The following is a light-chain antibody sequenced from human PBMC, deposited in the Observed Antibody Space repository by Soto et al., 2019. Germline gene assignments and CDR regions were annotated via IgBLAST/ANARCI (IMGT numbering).Light chain of an antibody. V-gene: IGKV1-9*01. CDR2: AAS. Sequence: IPLTQSPSSLSASVGDRVTITCRASQGIASYLAWYQQKPGKAPKLLIYAASTLQTGVPSRFSGSGSGTYFTLTIGSLQPEDFATYYFQHLHTYPYTFGQGTKLEIK. CDR1: QGIASY. CDR3: QHLHTYPYT. J-gene: IGKJ2*01.